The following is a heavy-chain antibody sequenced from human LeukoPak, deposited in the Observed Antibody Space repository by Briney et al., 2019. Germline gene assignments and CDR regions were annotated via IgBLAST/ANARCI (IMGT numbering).Heavy chain of an antibody. Sequence: GRSLSPSYAASGFTLARYAMHSVRQAPGKGLEWVAVILFVGANRHYAGSVKGRFTISRATSNNTLYAQMSNLRPEDTAMYYCARVDSSSWLIYGMDVWGQGTTVTVSS. CDR2: ILFVGANR. CDR1: GFTLARYA. D-gene: IGHD3-9*01. J-gene: IGHJ6*02. V-gene: IGHV3-30-3*01. CDR3: ARVDSSSWLIYGMDV.